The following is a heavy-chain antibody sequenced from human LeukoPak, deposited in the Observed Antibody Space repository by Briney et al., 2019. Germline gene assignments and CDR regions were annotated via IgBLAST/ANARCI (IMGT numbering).Heavy chain of an antibody. CDR2: ISSDGSST. V-gene: IGHV3-74*01. D-gene: IGHD2-2*01. Sequence: GGSLRLSCAASGLTFSRYYMHWVRQAPGKGPVWVSRISSDGSSTSYADSVKGRFTIFRDNAKNMLYLQMNSLRAEDTAVYYCVNLGNFFNSSCPPWGQGTLVTVSS. J-gene: IGHJ4*02. CDR3: VNLGNFFNSSCPP. CDR1: GLTFSRYY.